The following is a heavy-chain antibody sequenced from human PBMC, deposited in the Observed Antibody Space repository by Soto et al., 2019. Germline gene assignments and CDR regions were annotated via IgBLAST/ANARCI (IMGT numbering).Heavy chain of an antibody. J-gene: IGHJ4*02. V-gene: IGHV4-39*01. D-gene: IGHD5-12*01. Sequence: PSETLSLTCTVSGGSISSYYWGWIRQPPGKGLEWIGSIYYSGYTYYNPSLKSRVTISVDTSKNQFSLTVTSVTAADTAVYYCARRIVATKTFDYWGQGTLVTVSS. CDR1: GGSISSYY. CDR2: IYYSGYT. CDR3: ARRIVATKTFDY.